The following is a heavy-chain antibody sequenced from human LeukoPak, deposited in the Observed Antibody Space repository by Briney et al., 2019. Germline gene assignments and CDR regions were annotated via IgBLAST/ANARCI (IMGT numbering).Heavy chain of an antibody. CDR1: GFPFSNYA. D-gene: IGHD2-15*01. V-gene: IGHV3-21*01. J-gene: IGHJ4*02. Sequence: PGGSLRLSSAASGFPFSNYAMNWVRQAPGEGVERVSSISSSSSYIYYADSVKGRFTISRDNTKNSLYLQMNSLRAEDTAVYYCAKDGAPYCSGGTCYSAADYWGQGTLVTVSS. CDR3: AKDGAPYCSGGTCYSAADY. CDR2: ISSSSSYI.